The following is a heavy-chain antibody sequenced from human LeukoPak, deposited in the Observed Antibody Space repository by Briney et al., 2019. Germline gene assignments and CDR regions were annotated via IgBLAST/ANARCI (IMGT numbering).Heavy chain of an antibody. CDR3: ARQGKDTTGYLFLDN. D-gene: IGHD3-9*01. Sequence: TSETLSLTCTVSGGSITSGSYDSGWIRQPPGKGLEWIGSIYYSGSTYYNPSLKSRVTVSVDTSKNQFSLKLSSVTAADTAVYYCARQGKDTTGYLFLDNWGQGTLVTVSS. V-gene: IGHV4-39*01. J-gene: IGHJ4*02. CDR1: GGSITSGSYD. CDR2: IYYSGST.